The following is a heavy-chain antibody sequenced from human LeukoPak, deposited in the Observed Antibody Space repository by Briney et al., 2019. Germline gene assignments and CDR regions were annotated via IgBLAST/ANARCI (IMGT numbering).Heavy chain of an antibody. Sequence: SETLSLTCTVSGGSISNYYWTWIRQPPGKGLESLGYISYNGNTYYNPSLKSRVTLSVDTSKNQFSLKLSSVTAADTAVYYCAREGTTGRNLNWFDSWGQGTLVTVSS. CDR1: GGSISNYY. CDR2: ISYNGNT. CDR3: AREGTTGRNLNWFDS. J-gene: IGHJ5*01. V-gene: IGHV4-59*01. D-gene: IGHD1-1*01.